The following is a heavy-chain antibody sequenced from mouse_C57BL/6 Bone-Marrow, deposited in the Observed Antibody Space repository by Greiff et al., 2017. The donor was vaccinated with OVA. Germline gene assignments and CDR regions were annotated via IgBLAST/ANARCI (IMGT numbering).Heavy chain of an antibody. CDR1: GFTFSDFY. CDR2: SRNKANDYTT. D-gene: IGHD1-1*01. Sequence: DVKLVESGGGLVQSGRSLRLSCATSGFTFSDFYMEWVRQAPGKGLEWIAASRNKANDYTTEYSASVKGRFIVSRDTSQSILYLQMNALRAEDTAIYYCARDLCTGAMDYWGQGTSVTVSA. CDR3: ARDLCTGAMDY. V-gene: IGHV7-1*01. J-gene: IGHJ4*01.